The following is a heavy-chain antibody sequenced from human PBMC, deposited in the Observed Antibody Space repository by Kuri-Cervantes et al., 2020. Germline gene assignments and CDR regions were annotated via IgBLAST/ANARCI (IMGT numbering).Heavy chain of an antibody. V-gene: IGHV3-21*04. CDR2: ISTSSSYI. D-gene: IGHD1-26*01. CDR1: GFTFSSYS. Sequence: GESLKISCVVSGFTFSSYSMNWVRQAPGKGLEWVSSISTSSSYIFYADSVKGRFTISRDNSKNTLYLQMNSLKAEDTAVYYCAKELPEDAFDIWGQGTMVTVSS. J-gene: IGHJ3*02. CDR3: AKELPEDAFDI.